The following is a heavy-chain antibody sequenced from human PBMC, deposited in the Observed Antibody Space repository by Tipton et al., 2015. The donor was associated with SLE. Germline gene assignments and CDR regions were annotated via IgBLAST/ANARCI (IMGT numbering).Heavy chain of an antibody. CDR1: GFTFSSYE. CDR3: AVDILTGYY. CDR2: ISSSGITI. D-gene: IGHD3-9*01. J-gene: IGHJ4*02. V-gene: IGHV3-48*03. Sequence: SLRLSCAASGFTFSSYEVNWVRQAPGKGLEWVSYISSSGITIYYADSVKGRFTISRDNAKNSLYLQMNSLRAEDTAVYYRAVDILTGYYWGQGTLVTVSS.